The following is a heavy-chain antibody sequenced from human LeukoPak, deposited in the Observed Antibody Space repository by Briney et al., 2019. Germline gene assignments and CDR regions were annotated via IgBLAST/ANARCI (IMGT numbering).Heavy chain of an antibody. CDR2: INTDGRST. D-gene: IGHD2-21*02. CDR3: ARDLRVTNWFDP. J-gene: IGHJ5*02. V-gene: IGHV3-74*01. Sequence: SGGSLRLSCAASGFTFSDYWMHWVRQTPGKGLVWVPRINTDGRSTNYADSVKGRFTISRDNAQNTLYLQMNSLRAEDTAAYYCARDLRVTNWFDPWGQGTPVTVSS. CDR1: GFTFSDYW.